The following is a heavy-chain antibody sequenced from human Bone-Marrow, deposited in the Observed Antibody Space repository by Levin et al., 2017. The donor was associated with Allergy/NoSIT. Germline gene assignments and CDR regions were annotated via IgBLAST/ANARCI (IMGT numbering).Heavy chain of an antibody. CDR3: ARRGTYYFDF. J-gene: IGHJ4*02. Sequence: PSETLSLTCTVSGDSINSGGYYWSWIRQPPGKGLEWIGYIYYTGNTYYNPSLESRVTLSVDTSKKQFSLQLSSVTAADTAVYYCARRGTYYFDFWSQGTLVTVSS. D-gene: IGHD3-10*01. V-gene: IGHV4-31*02. CDR2: IYYTGNT. CDR1: GDSINSGGYY.